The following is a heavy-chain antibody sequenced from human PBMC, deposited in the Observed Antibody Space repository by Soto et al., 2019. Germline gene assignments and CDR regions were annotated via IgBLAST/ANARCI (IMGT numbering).Heavy chain of an antibody. CDR3: ARIGTLDWIDDY. CDR2: IIPMYGTT. CDR1: GGTFRSYV. D-gene: IGHD1-1*01. J-gene: IGHJ4*02. Sequence: QVQLVQSGAEVKKPGSSVKVSCKASGGTFRSYVTSWVRQAPGQGLEWLGGIIPMYGTTYYAQTFQGRVTISADEYTSTAFMELISLRSEDTAVYYCARIGTLDWIDDYGGQGTLVTVSS. V-gene: IGHV1-69*12.